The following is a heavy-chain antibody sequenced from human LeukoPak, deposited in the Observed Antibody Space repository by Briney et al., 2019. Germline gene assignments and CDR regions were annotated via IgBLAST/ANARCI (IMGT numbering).Heavy chain of an antibody. CDR2: INPNSGGT. J-gene: IGHJ4*02. V-gene: IGHV1-2*02. CDR1: GYTFTGSY. Sequence: ASVKVSCKASGYTFTGSYIHWVRQAPGQGLEWMGWINPNSGGTNYAQTFQGRVTMTRDTSITTAYLEVSSLRSDDTAVYYCARGEYSSSWDHYYFDYWGQGTLVTVSS. CDR3: ARGEYSSSWDHYYFDY. D-gene: IGHD6-13*01.